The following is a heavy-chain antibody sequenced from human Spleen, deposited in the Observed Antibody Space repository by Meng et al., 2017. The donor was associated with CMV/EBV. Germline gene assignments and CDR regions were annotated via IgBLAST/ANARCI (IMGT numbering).Heavy chain of an antibody. CDR1: GYTFTGYY. V-gene: IGHV1-2*02. Sequence: ASVKVSCKASGYTFTGYYMHWVRQAPGQGLEWMGWMNSDSGVTKYAEKFQGRVTMTRDTSISTAYMELSRLRSDDTAVYYCAREDCSSTSCYYHYGMDVWGQGTTVTVSS. J-gene: IGHJ6*02. D-gene: IGHD2-2*01. CDR2: MNSDSGVT. CDR3: AREDCSSTSCYYHYGMDV.